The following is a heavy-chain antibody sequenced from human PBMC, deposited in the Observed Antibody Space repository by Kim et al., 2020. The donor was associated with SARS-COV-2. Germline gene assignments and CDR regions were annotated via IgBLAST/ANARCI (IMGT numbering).Heavy chain of an antibody. D-gene: IGHD3-22*01. CDR3: TTDPYDSSGYAASAFDI. CDR2: IKSKTDGGTT. CDR1: GFTFSNAW. J-gene: IGHJ3*02. Sequence: GGSLRLSCAASGFTFSNAWMSWVRQAPGKGLEWVGRIKSKTDGGTTDYAAPVKGRFTISRDDSKNTLYLQMNSLKTEDTAVYYCTTDPYDSSGYAASAFDIWGQGTMVTVSS. V-gene: IGHV3-15*01.